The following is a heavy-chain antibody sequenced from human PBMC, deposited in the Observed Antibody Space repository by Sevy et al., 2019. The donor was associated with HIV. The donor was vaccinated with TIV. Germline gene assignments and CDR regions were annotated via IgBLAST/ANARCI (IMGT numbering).Heavy chain of an antibody. Sequence: GGSLRLSCAASGFTFTEFVMSWVRQAPGKGLEWVSTINSGGGSTYYADSVKGRYTISRDNSQNTLDLQMNSLRAEDTAVYYCAKDVVGGYYDSSGYSDHWGQGTLVTVSS. CDR2: INSGGGST. V-gene: IGHV3-23*01. CDR1: GFTFTEFV. J-gene: IGHJ4*02. D-gene: IGHD3-22*01. CDR3: AKDVVGGYYDSSGYSDH.